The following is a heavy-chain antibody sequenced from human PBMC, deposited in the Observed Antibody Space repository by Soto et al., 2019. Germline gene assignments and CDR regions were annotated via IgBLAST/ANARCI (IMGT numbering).Heavy chain of an antibody. CDR2: ASPLSATT. CDR1: GYTFTGYG. Sequence: QAQLVQSGAEVKEPGASVKVSCKASGYTFTGYGITWVRQAPGQGLEWMGWASPLSATTNYAPKFQGRVTMTTDTSTNMAYMDLRSLRSDYTAVYYCARGGTAEADFWGQGTLVTVSS. CDR3: ARGGTAEADF. J-gene: IGHJ4*02. V-gene: IGHV1-18*01. D-gene: IGHD2-21*02.